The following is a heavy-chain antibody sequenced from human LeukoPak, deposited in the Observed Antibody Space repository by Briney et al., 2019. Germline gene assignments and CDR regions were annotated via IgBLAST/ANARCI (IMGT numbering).Heavy chain of an antibody. D-gene: IGHD2-15*01. CDR3: ASGGGVY. CDR2: IKSSGSS. Sequence: PSETLSLTCTVSGGSVSSYYWSWIRQPPGKGLEWIGYIKSSGSSNCNPSLKSRVTISVDTSKNQFSLKLSSVTAADTAVYYCASGGGVYWGQGTLVTVSS. CDR1: GGSVSSYY. V-gene: IGHV4-4*09. J-gene: IGHJ4*02.